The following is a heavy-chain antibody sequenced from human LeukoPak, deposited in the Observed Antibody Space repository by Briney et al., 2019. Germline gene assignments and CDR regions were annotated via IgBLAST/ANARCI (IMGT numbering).Heavy chain of an antibody. CDR2: ISAYNGNT. D-gene: IGHD3-3*01. J-gene: IGHJ5*02. CDR3: ARDLSGDPNWFDP. CDR1: GYTFTSYG. V-gene: IGHV1-18*01. Sequence: VASVKVSCEASGYTFTSYGISWVRQAPGQGLEWMGWISAYNGNTNYAQKLQGRVTMTTDTSTSTAYMELRSLRSDDTAVYYCARDLSGDPNWFDPWGQGTLVTVSS.